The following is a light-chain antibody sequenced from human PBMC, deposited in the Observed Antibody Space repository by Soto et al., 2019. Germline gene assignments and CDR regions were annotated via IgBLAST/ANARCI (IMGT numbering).Light chain of an antibody. Sequence: DIVMTQSPLPLPVTPGEPASIPSRSSQSLLHSKGYNYLDWYLQKPGQSPQLLIYLGSNRASGVPDRFSGSGSGTDFTLKISRVEAEDVGVYYCMQALQTPFTFGPGTKVDIK. J-gene: IGKJ3*01. CDR3: MQALQTPFT. V-gene: IGKV2-28*01. CDR2: LGS. CDR1: QSLLHSKGYNY.